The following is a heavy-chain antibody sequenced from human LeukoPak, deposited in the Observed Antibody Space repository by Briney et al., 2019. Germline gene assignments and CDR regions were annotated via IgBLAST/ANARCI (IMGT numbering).Heavy chain of an antibody. V-gene: IGHV1-18*01. CDR1: GYTLNSYS. Sequence: ASVKVSCKASGYTLNSYSISWVRQAPGQGLEWMGWISGYNDNTNYAQKFQGRVTMTTDTSTRTASMELRSLTSDDTAVYYCARDLGYCSRTSCRTLDYWGQGTLVTVSS. CDR3: ARDLGYCSRTSCRTLDY. J-gene: IGHJ4*02. D-gene: IGHD2-2*01. CDR2: ISGYNDNT.